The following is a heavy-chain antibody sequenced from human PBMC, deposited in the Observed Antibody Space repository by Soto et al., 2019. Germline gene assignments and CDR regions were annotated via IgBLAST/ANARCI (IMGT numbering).Heavy chain of an antibody. J-gene: IGHJ4*02. CDR1: GFRFSSYS. CDR2: ITATGDRT. CDR3: ATMNGYFEY. Sequence: GSLVLSCADSGFRFSSYSMSWVRQTPGKGLEWVAAITATGDRTYYADSVTGRFTISRDNYKKTHYLQMTSLRAEDTAMYYCATMNGYFEYWGQGTPVTVSS. V-gene: IGHV3-23*01. D-gene: IGHD3-22*01.